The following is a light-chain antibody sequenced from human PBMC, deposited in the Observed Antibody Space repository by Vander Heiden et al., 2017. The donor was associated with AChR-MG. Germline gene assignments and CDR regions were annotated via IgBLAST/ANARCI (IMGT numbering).Light chain of an antibody. J-gene: IGLJ2*01. CDR1: KLGDKY. CDR3: QAWDSSTVV. Sequence: SYELTQPPSVSVSPGQTASITCSGDKLGDKYACWYPGQSPVLFIYQDSKRPSGIPGRFSGSNSGNTATLTISGTQAMDEADYYCQAWDSSTVVFGGGTKLTVL. CDR2: QDS. V-gene: IGLV3-1*01.